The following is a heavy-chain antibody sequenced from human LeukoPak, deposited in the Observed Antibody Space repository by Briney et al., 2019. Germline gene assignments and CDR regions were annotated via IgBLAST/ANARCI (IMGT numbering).Heavy chain of an antibody. D-gene: IGHD4-17*01. CDR2: IYTSGST. CDR1: GGSISSYY. Sequence: SETLSLTCTVPGGSISSYYWSWIRQPAGRGLEWIGRIYTSGSTNYNPSLKSRVTMSVDTSKNQFSLKLSSVTAADTAVYYCARDLWGGNYGDWYYFDYWGQGTLVTVSS. V-gene: IGHV4-4*07. J-gene: IGHJ4*02. CDR3: ARDLWGGNYGDWYYFDY.